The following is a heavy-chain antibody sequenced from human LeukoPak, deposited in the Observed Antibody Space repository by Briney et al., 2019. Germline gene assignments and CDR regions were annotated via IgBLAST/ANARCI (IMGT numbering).Heavy chain of an antibody. CDR3: ARQTSSSSRVDF. V-gene: IGHV5-51*01. D-gene: IGHD6-6*01. Sequence: GESLKISCKGSGYMFSNYWIGWVRQMPGKSLEWVGTIYPGDSDTTYSPSLQGQVTISADNSISPAYLQWNSLKASDTAMYFCARQTSSSSRVDFWGQGTLVTVSS. CDR1: GYMFSNYW. CDR2: IYPGDSDT. J-gene: IGHJ4*02.